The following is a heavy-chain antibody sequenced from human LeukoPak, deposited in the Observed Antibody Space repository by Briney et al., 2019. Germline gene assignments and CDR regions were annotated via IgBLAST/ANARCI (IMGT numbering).Heavy chain of an antibody. CDR3: AREGPYYYGSGTLGY. V-gene: IGHV4-28*03. CDR1: GYSISSSNW. Sequence: PSDTLSLTCAVSGYSISSSNWWGWIRQPPGKGLEWIGYIYYSGSTNYNPSLKSRVTISVDTSKNQFSLKLSSVTAADTAVYYCAREGPYYYGSGTLGYWGQGTLVTVSS. D-gene: IGHD3-10*01. J-gene: IGHJ4*02. CDR2: IYYSGST.